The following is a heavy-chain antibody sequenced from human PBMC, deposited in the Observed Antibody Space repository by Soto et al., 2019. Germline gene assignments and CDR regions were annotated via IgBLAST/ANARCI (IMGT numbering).Heavy chain of an antibody. Sequence: QVQLVQSGAEVKKPGSSVKVSCKASGGTFSSYAISWVRQAPGQGLEWMGGIIPIFGTANYAQKFQGRVTITADESTSTAYMELSSLRSEDTDVYYCARVNDFWSGYYEPAYYYYGMDVWGQGTTVTVSS. CDR2: IIPIFGTA. V-gene: IGHV1-69*01. D-gene: IGHD3-3*01. CDR1: GGTFSSYA. CDR3: ARVNDFWSGYYEPAYYYYGMDV. J-gene: IGHJ6*02.